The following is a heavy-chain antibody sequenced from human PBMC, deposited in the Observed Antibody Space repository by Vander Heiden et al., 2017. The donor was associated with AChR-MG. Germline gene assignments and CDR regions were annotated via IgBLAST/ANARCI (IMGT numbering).Heavy chain of an antibody. Sequence: QVQLVESGGGLVKPGGSLRLSCAASGFTFSDYYMSWFRQAPGKGLEWVSYISNSGATIYYADSVKGRFTISRDNAKNSLYLQMNSLRAEDTAVYYCARDLEAGYDSSGFDYWGQGTLVTVSS. D-gene: IGHD3-22*01. CDR3: ARDLEAGYDSSGFDY. CDR2: ISNSGATI. J-gene: IGHJ4*02. CDR1: GFTFSDYY. V-gene: IGHV3-11*01.